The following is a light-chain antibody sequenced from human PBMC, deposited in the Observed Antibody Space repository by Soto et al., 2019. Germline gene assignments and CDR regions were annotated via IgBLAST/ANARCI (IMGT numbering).Light chain of an antibody. J-gene: IGLJ1*01. CDR2: DVS. Sequence: QPVLTQPASVSGSPGQSITLSCTGTNSDIGGYDIVSWYQQHPGKAPKLMIYDVSIRPSGVSHRFSGSKSANTASLTISGLQPEDEADYYCTSYATGGTHVFGTGTKLTVL. CDR1: NSDIGGYDI. V-gene: IGLV2-14*01. CDR3: TSYATGGTHV.